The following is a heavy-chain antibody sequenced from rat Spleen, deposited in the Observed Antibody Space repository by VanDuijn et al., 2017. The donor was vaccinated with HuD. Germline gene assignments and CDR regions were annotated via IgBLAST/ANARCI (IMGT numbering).Heavy chain of an antibody. J-gene: IGHJ4*01. CDR2: ITSGDGNT. CDR3: TRAMYTTDYYYAKGYYVMDA. V-gene: IGHV5-7*01. CDR1: GFTFSDYN. D-gene: IGHD1-6*01. Sequence: EVQLVESGGGLVQPGRSLKLSCAASGFTFSDYNMAWVRQAPKKGLEWVATITSGDGNTYYPDSVEGRFTISRDNAKSTLYLEMNSLGSEDTATYYCTRAMYTTDYYYAKGYYVMDAWGQGASVTVSS.